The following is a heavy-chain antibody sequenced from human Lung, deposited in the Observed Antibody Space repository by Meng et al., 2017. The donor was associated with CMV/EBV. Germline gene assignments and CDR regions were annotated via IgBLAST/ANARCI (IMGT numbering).Heavy chain of an antibody. CDR1: GGAISSSSYY. CDR3: ARHHHSPTFDY. CDR2: VVYSGTT. Sequence: LQRQESGPGLVTPSETLSLTCTVSGGAISSSSYYWAWIRQPPGEGLEWIGSVVYSGTTYYTSSLKSRVSISVDTSKNQFSLKLSSVTAADTAVYYCARHHHSPTFDYWGQGTLVTVSS. D-gene: IGHD1-14*01. J-gene: IGHJ4*02. V-gene: IGHV4-39*01.